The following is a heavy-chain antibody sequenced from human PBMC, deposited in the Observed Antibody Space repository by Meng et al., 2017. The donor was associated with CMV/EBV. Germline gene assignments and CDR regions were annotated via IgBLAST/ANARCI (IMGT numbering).Heavy chain of an antibody. D-gene: IGHD2-2*01. CDR1: GFTFDDYA. Sequence: GGSLRLSCAASGFTFDDYAMHWVRQAPGKGLEWVSGISWNSGSIGYADSVKGRFTISRDNAKNSLYLQMNSLRAEDTALYYCARAVPAAIGKSWFDPWGQGTLVTVSS. J-gene: IGHJ5*02. V-gene: IGHV3-9*01. CDR3: ARAVPAAIGKSWFDP. CDR2: ISWNSGSI.